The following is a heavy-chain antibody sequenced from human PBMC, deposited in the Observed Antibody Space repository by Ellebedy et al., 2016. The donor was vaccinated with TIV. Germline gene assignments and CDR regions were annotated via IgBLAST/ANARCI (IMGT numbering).Heavy chain of an antibody. CDR2: IYYSGST. J-gene: IGHJ4*02. CDR1: GGSISSYY. V-gene: IGHV4-59*12. D-gene: IGHD3-22*01. CDR3: ARESRGYFDY. Sequence: SETLSLXXTVSGGSISSYYWSWIRQPPGKGLEWIGYIYYSGSTNYNPSLKSRVTISVDTSKNQFSLKLSSVTAADTAVYYCARESRGYFDYWGQGTLVTVSS.